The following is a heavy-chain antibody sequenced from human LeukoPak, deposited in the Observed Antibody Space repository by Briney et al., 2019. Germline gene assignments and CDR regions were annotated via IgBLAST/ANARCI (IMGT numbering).Heavy chain of an antibody. D-gene: IGHD6-25*01. J-gene: IGHJ3*02. V-gene: IGHV4-39*01. CDR2: IFYSGTT. CDR1: GVSITSNRY. CDR3: ARHDSSGPYNAFDI. Sequence: PSETLSLTCTVSGVSITSNRYWGWIRQPPGKGLEWIGSIFYSGTTYYNPTLKSRVTISADTSKNQFSLKLSSVTAADTAVYYCARHDSSGPYNAFDIWGQGTMVIVSS.